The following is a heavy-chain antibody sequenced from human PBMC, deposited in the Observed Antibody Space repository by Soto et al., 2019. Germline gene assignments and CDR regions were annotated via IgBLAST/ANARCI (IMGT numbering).Heavy chain of an antibody. D-gene: IGHD1-26*01. J-gene: IGHJ6*02. V-gene: IGHV3-33*01. CDR3: ASDLVGASDSYGLDV. CDR2: IWHDGNNK. Sequence: LRLSCAASGFTFSNYGMHWVRQAPGKGLEWVAIIWHDGNNKYYADSVRGRFIISRDNSKNRLYLQMNSLRAEDTAVYYCASDLVGASDSYGLDVWGQGTPVTVS. CDR1: GFTFSNYG.